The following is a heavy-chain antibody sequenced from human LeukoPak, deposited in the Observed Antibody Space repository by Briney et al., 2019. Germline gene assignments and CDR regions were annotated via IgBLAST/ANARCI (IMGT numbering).Heavy chain of an antibody. CDR2: IYSGGST. CDR3: AREGHYYDSSGYSY. Sequence: GGSLRLSCAASGFTVSSNYMSWVRQAPGKGLEWVSVIYSGGSTYYADSVKGRFTISRDNSKNTLYLQMNSLRAEDTAVYYCAREGHYYDSSGYSYWGQGTLVTVSS. J-gene: IGHJ4*02. D-gene: IGHD3-22*01. CDR1: GFTVSSNY. V-gene: IGHV3-66*01.